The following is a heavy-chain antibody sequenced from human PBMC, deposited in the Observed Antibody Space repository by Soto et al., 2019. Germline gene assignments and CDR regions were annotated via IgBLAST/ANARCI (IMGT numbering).Heavy chain of an antibody. CDR3: ASIISSSWYMDYGMDV. CDR1: GGSISSGGYY. Sequence: SETQSLTCTVSGGSISSGGYYWSWIRQHPGKGLEWIGYIYYSGSTYYNPSLKSRVTISVDTSKNQFSLKLSSVTAADTAVYYCASIISSSWYMDYGMDVWGQGTTVTVSS. J-gene: IGHJ6*02. V-gene: IGHV4-31*03. CDR2: IYYSGST. D-gene: IGHD6-13*01.